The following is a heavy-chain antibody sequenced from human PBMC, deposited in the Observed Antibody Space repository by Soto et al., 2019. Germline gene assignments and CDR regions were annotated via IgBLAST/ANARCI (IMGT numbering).Heavy chain of an antibody. V-gene: IGHV3-48*02. CDR2: ISHKSSAI. Sequence: EVQLVESGGGLVQPGGSLRLSCAASGFTFSNYAMNWVRQAPGKGMEWVSYISHKSSAIYHADSVKGRFTISRDNAKNSLYLQMNSLRYADTAVYYCARVPYSATTVTIMAYLGQGTRVTVSS. CDR1: GFTFSNYA. J-gene: IGHJ4*02. D-gene: IGHD4-17*01. CDR3: ARVPYSATTVTIMAY.